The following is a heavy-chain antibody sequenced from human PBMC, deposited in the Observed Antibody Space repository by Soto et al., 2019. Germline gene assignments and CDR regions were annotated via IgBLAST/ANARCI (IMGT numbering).Heavy chain of an antibody. Sequence: SGTLSLTCNVSGDSISSYYWTWIRQPPGKGLEWIGHFDYSGSTSYNPSLKSRVTISLDRSKNQFSLKLTSVTAADTAVYYCASRNKGFYYGMNVWGQGTAVTVSS. CDR1: GDSISSYY. V-gene: IGHV4-59*01. CDR3: ASRNKGFYYGMNV. CDR2: FDYSGST. D-gene: IGHD2-21*01. J-gene: IGHJ6*02.